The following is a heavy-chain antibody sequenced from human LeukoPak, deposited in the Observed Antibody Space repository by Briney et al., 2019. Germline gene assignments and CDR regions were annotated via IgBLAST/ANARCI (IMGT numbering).Heavy chain of an antibody. J-gene: IGHJ6*02. CDR1: GGSISSGGYY. CDR3: ARLSSGSGSYQKYYYYYGMDV. CDR2: IHVNEST. Sequence: PSETLSLTCTVSGGSISSGGYYWNWIRQHPGEGLEWIGYIHVNESTYYSPSLKSRVTISVDTSKNQFSLKLSSVTAADTAVYYCARLSSGSGSYQKYYYYYGMDVWGQGTTVTVSS. D-gene: IGHD3-10*01. V-gene: IGHV4-31*03.